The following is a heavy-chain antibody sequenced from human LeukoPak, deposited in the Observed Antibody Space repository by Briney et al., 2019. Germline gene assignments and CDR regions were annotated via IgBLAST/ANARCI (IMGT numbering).Heavy chain of an antibody. D-gene: IGHD2-15*01. J-gene: IGHJ5*02. CDR3: TTDPCSGGSCYRQGWFDP. Sequence: GGSLRLSCAASGFTFSNAWMSWVRQAPGKGLEWVGCIKSKPGGRTTDYAAPVNSRCIISRDDSKNTLYLQMNSLKSEDPAVYYCTTDPCSGGSCYRQGWFDPWGQGTLVTVSS. CDR1: GFTFSNAW. V-gene: IGHV3-15*01. CDR2: IKSKPGGRTT.